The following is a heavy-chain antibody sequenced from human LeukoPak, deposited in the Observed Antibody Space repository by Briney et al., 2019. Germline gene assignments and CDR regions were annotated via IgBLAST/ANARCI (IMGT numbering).Heavy chain of an antibody. J-gene: IGHJ3*02. CDR2: IGGSGTRT. V-gene: IGHV3-23*01. Sequence: GGSLRLSCSASGFTFTTYGMNWVRQAPGKGLEWVSGIGGSGTRTYYADSVKGRFTISRDNSKNTLYLQMNSLRDEDTAVYYCARSRSTYYDSSGHAFDIWGQGTMVTVSS. CDR3: ARSRSTYYDSSGHAFDI. CDR1: GFTFTTYG. D-gene: IGHD3-22*01.